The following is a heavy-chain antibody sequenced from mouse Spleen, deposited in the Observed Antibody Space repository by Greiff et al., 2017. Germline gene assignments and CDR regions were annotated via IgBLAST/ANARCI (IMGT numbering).Heavy chain of an antibody. CDR1: GDSITSGY. V-gene: IGHV3-8*02. Sequence: EVQLQQSGPSLVKPSQTLSLTCSVTGDSITSGYWNWIRKFPGNKLEYMGYISYSGSTYYNPSLKSRISITRDTSKNQYYLQLNSVTTEDTATYYCARYDGNYGIDWYFDVWGAGTTVTVSS. CDR3: ARYDGNYGIDWYFDV. D-gene: IGHD2-1*01. CDR2: ISYSGST. J-gene: IGHJ1*01.